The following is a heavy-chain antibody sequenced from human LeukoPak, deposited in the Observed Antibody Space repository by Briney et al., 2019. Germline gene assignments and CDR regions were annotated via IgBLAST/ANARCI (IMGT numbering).Heavy chain of an antibody. D-gene: IGHD1-26*01. CDR2: ISSGGSAI. V-gene: IGHV3-11*04. CDR3: ARALPVGAKGSDY. CDR1: GFTFSDYY. J-gene: IGHJ4*02. Sequence: EGSLRLSCAASGFTFSDYYMSWIRQTPGKGLEWLSYISSGGSAIYYADSVKGRFTISRDNAKNSLYLQMNSLRAEDTAVYYCARALPVGAKGSDYWGQGTLVTVSS.